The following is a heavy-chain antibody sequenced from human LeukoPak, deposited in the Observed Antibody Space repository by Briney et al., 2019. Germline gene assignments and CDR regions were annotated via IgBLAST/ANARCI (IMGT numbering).Heavy chain of an antibody. D-gene: IGHD5-24*01. Sequence: SETLSLTCTVSGGSISSYYWSWIRQPPGKGLEWIGYIYTSGSTNYNPSLKSRVTISVDTSKNQFSLKLSSATAADTAVYYCARLDFYGYNYYYFDYWGQGTLVTVSS. V-gene: IGHV4-4*09. J-gene: IGHJ4*02. CDR1: GGSISSYY. CDR2: IYTSGST. CDR3: ARLDFYGYNYYYFDY.